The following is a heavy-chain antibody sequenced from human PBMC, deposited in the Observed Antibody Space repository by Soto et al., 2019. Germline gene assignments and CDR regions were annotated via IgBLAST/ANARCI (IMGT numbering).Heavy chain of an antibody. J-gene: IGHJ4*02. V-gene: IGHV1-58*01. D-gene: IGHD3-22*01. CDR2: ITVGTGNT. Sequence: SVKVSCKASGFIFTSFGVQWVRQARGQRLEWIGWITVGTGNTNYAQKFQERVTITRDMSTSTAYMELSSLRSEDTAVYYCAAGDSSGYYGGWGQGTQVTVS. CDR1: GFIFTSFG. CDR3: AAGDSSGYYGG.